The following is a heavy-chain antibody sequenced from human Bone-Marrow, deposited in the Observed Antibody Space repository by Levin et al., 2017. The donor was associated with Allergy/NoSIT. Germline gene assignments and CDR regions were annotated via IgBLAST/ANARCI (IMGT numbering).Heavy chain of an antibody. CDR3: AKDRSMVQGVIVGWFDP. CDR1: GFTFSSYA. Sequence: GESLKISCAASGFTFSSYAMSWVRQAPGKGLEWVSAISGSGGSTYYADSVKGRFTISRDNSKNTLYLQMNSLRAEDTAVYYCAKDRSMVQGVIVGWFDPWGQGTLVTVSS. D-gene: IGHD3-10*01. J-gene: IGHJ5*02. V-gene: IGHV3-23*01. CDR2: ISGSGGST.